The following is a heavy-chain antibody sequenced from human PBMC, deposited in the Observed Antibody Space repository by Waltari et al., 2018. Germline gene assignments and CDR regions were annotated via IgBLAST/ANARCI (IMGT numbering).Heavy chain of an antibody. D-gene: IGHD3-16*01. V-gene: IGHV1-3*01. Sequence: QSGAEVKKPGASVKVSCKASGYTFTSYAMHWVRQAPGQRLEWMGWVNAGNGNTKYSQKFQGRVTITRDTSASTAYMELSSLRSEDTAVYYCARSIMITFGGLPGYWGQGTLVTVSS. J-gene: IGHJ4*02. CDR1: GYTFTSYA. CDR2: VNAGNGNT. CDR3: ARSIMITFGGLPGY.